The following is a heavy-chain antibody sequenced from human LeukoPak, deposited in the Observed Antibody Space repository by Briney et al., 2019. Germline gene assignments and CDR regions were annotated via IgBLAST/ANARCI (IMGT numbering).Heavy chain of an antibody. CDR3: AKDTGGGITMIVVVTFGPYYFDY. CDR1: GFTFSSYA. J-gene: IGHJ4*02. Sequence: GGSLRLSCAASGFTFSSYAMSWVRQAPGKGLEWVSAISGSGGSTYYADSVKGRFTTSRDNSKNTLYLQMNSLRAEDTAVYYCAKDTGGGITMIVVVTFGPYYFDYWGQGTLVTVSS. CDR2: ISGSGGST. D-gene: IGHD3-22*01. V-gene: IGHV3-23*01.